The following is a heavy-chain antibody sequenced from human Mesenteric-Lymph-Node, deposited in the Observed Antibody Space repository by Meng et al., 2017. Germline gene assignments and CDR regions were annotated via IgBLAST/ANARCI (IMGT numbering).Heavy chain of an antibody. D-gene: IGHD3-10*01. J-gene: IGHJ4*02. CDR2: IYYSGST. CDR3: FIRDLLDY. Sequence: LRLSCTVSGGSISSGGYYWSWIRQHPGKGLEWIGYIYYSGSTYYNPSLKSRVTISVDTSKNQFSLKLSSVTAADTAVYYCFIRDLLDYWGQGTLVTVSS. V-gene: IGHV4-31*03. CDR1: GGSISSGGYY.